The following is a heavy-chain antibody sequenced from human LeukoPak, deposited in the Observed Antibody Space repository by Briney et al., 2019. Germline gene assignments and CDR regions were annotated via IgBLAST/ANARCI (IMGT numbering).Heavy chain of an antibody. J-gene: IGHJ6*02. Sequence: GGSLGLSCAASGFTFNIYALSWVRQAPGKGLEWVSSISASGDSTYYADSVKGRFTISRDNSKNTLYLQMNSLRAEDTAVYYCARDGYCSGASCYRPYGLDVWGQGTTVTVSS. V-gene: IGHV3-23*01. CDR2: ISASGDST. D-gene: IGHD2-2*03. CDR3: ARDGYCSGASCYRPYGLDV. CDR1: GFTFNIYA.